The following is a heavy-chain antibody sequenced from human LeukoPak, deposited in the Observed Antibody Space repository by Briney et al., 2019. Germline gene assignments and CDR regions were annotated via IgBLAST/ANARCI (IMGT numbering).Heavy chain of an antibody. D-gene: IGHD6-19*01. CDR1: GYTFTSYG. CDR2: ISAYNGNT. J-gene: IGHJ2*01. Sequence: APVKVSCKASGYTFTSYGISWVRQAPGQGLEWMGWISAYNGNTNYAQKLQGRVTMTTDTSTSTAYMELSSLRSEDTAVYYCARELVVAGTGGPLWYFDLWGRGTLVTVSS. V-gene: IGHV1-18*01. CDR3: ARELVVAGTGGPLWYFDL.